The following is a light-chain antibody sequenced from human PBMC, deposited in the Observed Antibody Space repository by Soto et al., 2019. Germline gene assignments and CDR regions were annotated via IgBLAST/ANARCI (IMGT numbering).Light chain of an antibody. CDR1: NSDVGANNY. CDR2: DVS. Sequence: QSLLTQPASVSGSPGQSITILCTGTNSDVGANNYVSWYQQHPGKAPKLMIYDVSKRPSGVSNRFSGSKSGNTASLTISGLQAEDEADYYCSAYAGSSTLYVFGSGTKVTVL. J-gene: IGLJ1*01. V-gene: IGLV2-14*03. CDR3: SAYAGSSTLYV.